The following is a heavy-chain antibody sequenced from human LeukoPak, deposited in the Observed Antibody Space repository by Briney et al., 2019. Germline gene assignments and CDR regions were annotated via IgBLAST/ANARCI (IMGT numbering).Heavy chain of an antibody. V-gene: IGHV1-24*01. J-gene: IGHJ1*01. Sequence: ASAKVSCKVSGVTLTELSMHWVPQAPGKGLEGMGGFDPEDCETNYEQKFQGTVTMTEDTSPDTAYMELSSLRSEDTGVYYCATVAYDYDSSGYWYLQQWRQGTLLRVSS. D-gene: IGHD3-22*01. CDR2: FDPEDCET. CDR1: GVTLTELS. CDR3: ATVAYDYDSSGYWYLQQ.